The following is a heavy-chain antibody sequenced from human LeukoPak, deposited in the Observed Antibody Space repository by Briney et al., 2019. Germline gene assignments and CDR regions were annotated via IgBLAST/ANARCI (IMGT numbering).Heavy chain of an antibody. CDR2: ISGSGGST. CDR3: ARELGYYYGSGSYSGY. Sequence: GGSLRLSCAASGFTFSSYAMSWVRQAPGKGLEWVSAISGSGGSTYYADSVKGRFTISRDNSKNTLYLQMNSLRAEDTAVYYCARELGYYYGSGSYSGYWGQGTLVTVSS. V-gene: IGHV3-23*01. D-gene: IGHD3-10*01. J-gene: IGHJ4*02. CDR1: GFTFSSYA.